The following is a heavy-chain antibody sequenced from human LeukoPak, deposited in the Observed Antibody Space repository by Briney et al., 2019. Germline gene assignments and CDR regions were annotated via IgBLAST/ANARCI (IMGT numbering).Heavy chain of an antibody. Sequence: GSLRLSCAASGFTFSTYWMSWVRQAPGKGLEWIGYIYYSGSTNYNPSLKSRVTISVDTSKNQFSLKLSSVTAADTAVYYCASVWFGDQYYFDYWGQGTLVTVSS. D-gene: IGHD3-10*01. CDR3: ASVWFGDQYYFDY. CDR1: GFTFSTYW. J-gene: IGHJ4*02. V-gene: IGHV4-59*01. CDR2: IYYSGST.